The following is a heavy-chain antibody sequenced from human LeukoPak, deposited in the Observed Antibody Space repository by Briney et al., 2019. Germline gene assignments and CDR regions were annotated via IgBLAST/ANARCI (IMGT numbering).Heavy chain of an antibody. Sequence: GGSLRLSCAASGFTFSSYGMSWVRQAPGKGLEWVSAISGSGGSTYYADSVKGRFTISRDNSKNTLYLQMNSLRAEDTAVYYCAKEAVTMVRGVIISSGFYFDYWGQGTLVTVSS. J-gene: IGHJ4*02. CDR2: ISGSGGST. CDR1: GFTFSSYG. D-gene: IGHD3-10*01. CDR3: AKEAVTMVRGVIISSGFYFDY. V-gene: IGHV3-23*01.